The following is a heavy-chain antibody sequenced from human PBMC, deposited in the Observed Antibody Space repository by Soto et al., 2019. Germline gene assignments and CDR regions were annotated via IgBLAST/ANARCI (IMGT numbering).Heavy chain of an antibody. CDR1: GFTFSNYD. CDR3: ARGESGSYYGF. J-gene: IGHJ4*02. Sequence: PVGSLRLSCAASGFTFSNYDMSWVRQAPGKGLEWVSTISRTGTRTHYADSVKGRFTISSDYSKNTLLLQMHSLRAEDTAVYFCARGESGSYYGFWGQGALVTAPQ. V-gene: IGHV3-23*01. D-gene: IGHD1-26*01. CDR2: ISRTGTRT.